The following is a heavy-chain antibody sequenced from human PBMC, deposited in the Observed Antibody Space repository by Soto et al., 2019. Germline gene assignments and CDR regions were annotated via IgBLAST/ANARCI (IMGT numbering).Heavy chain of an antibody. V-gene: IGHV1-69*13. J-gene: IGHJ4*02. D-gene: IGHD3-10*02. CDR3: ARSPRFGELFPYFDY. CDR1: GGTFSSYA. CDR2: IIPIFGTA. Sequence: ASVKVSCKASGGTFSSYAISWVRQAPGQGLEWMGGIIPIFGTANYAQKFQGRVTITADESTSTAYMELSSLRSEDTAVYYCARSPRFGELFPYFDYWGQGTLVTVSS.